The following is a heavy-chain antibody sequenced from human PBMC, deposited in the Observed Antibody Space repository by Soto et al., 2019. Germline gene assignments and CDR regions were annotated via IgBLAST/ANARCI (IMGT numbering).Heavy chain of an antibody. J-gene: IGHJ4*02. Sequence: GGSLRLSCAASGFTFSSYAMSWVRQAPGKGLEWVSAISGSGGSTYYADSVKGRFTISRDNSKNTLYLQMNSLRAEDTAVYYCAKEVCSGGSCYKVPFDYWGQGTLVTVSS. V-gene: IGHV3-23*01. D-gene: IGHD2-15*01. CDR1: GFTFSSYA. CDR2: ISGSGGST. CDR3: AKEVCSGGSCYKVPFDY.